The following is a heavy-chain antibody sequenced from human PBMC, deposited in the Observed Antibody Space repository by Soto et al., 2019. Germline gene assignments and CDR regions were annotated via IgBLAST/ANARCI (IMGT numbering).Heavy chain of an antibody. CDR3: ARGGYYDSSGSRDYHYYGMNV. Sequence: ASVKVSCKASGYTFTSYYMHWVRQAPGQGLEWLGWISPYDDDTKYAQKVQGRVFMTTDTSSKTAYLDLRSLGSDDTAVYYCARGGYYDSSGSRDYHYYGMNVWGQGTTVTVSS. CDR1: GYTFTSYY. V-gene: IGHV1-18*04. CDR2: ISPYDDDT. J-gene: IGHJ6*02. D-gene: IGHD3-22*01.